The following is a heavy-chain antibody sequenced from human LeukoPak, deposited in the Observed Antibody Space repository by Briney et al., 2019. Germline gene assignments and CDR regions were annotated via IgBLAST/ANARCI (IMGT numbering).Heavy chain of an antibody. CDR2: IYYSGST. V-gene: IGHV4-59*12. Sequence: PSETLSLTCTVAGGSISSYYWSWIRQPPGKGLEWIGYIYYSGSTNYNPSLKSRVTISVDTSKNQFSLKLSSVTAADTAVYYCASSLVLTAEYYFDYWGQGTLVTVSS. CDR1: GGSISSYY. CDR3: ASSLVLTAEYYFDY. D-gene: IGHD2-21*02. J-gene: IGHJ4*02.